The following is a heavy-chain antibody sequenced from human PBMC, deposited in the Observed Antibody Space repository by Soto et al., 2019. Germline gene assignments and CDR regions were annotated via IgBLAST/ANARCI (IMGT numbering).Heavy chain of an antibody. J-gene: IGHJ5*02. D-gene: IGHD3-9*01. Sequence: SGPTLVNPTQTLTLTCTFSGFSLSTSGVGVGWIRQPPGKALEWLALIYWDDDKRYSPSLKSRLTITKDTSKNQVVLTMTNMDPVDTATYYCAHRRKEGDLRYFDKHMYNWFDPWGQGTLVTVSS. V-gene: IGHV2-5*02. CDR1: GFSLSTSGVG. CDR2: IYWDDDK. CDR3: AHRRKEGDLRYFDKHMYNWFDP.